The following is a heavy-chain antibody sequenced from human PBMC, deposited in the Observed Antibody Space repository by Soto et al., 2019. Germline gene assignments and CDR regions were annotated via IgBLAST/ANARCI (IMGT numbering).Heavy chain of an antibody. CDR3: ARDRGSSGRPYYLDY. CDR2: IYYSGST. D-gene: IGHD6-19*01. J-gene: IGHJ4*02. CDR1: GGSISSSSFY. Sequence: SETLSLTCTVSGGSISSSSFYWGWIRQPPGKGLEWIGSIYYSGSTYYNPSLKSRVTISVDTSKNQFSLKLSSVTAADTAVYYCARDRGSSGRPYYLDYWGQGTLVTVS. V-gene: IGHV4-39*02.